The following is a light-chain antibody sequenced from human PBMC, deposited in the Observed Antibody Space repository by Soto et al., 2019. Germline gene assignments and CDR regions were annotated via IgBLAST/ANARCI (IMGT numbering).Light chain of an antibody. Sequence: QSALTQPASVSGSPGQSITISCTGTSSDFETYNVVSWYQHNPGKAPKLMIYEVSKRTSGASNRFSGSKSGNTASLTISGLQGEYKADYSSCSYTGSSVVFGGVTKLTVL. CDR2: EVS. J-gene: IGLJ2*01. V-gene: IGLV2-23*02. CDR1: SSDFETYNV. CDR3: CSYTGSSVV.